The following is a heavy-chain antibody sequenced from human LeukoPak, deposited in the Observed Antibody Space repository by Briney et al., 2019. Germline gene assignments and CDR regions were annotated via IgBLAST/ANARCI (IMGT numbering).Heavy chain of an antibody. D-gene: IGHD3-22*01. CDR1: GFTFSSYA. CDR3: ARQYYYDSSGYYVRPFDY. Sequence: PGGSLRLSCAASGFTFSSYAMSWVRQAPGKGLEWVSTMSGSRGDTYYADSVKGRFTISRDNSKNTLYLQMNSLRAEDTAVYYCARQYYYDSSGYYVRPFDYWGHGTLVTVSS. CDR2: MSGSRGDT. V-gene: IGHV3-23*01. J-gene: IGHJ5*01.